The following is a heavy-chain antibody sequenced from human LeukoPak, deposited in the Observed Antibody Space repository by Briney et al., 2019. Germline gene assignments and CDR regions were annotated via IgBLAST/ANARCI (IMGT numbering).Heavy chain of an antibody. J-gene: IGHJ4*02. Sequence: GGSLRLSCAASGFTFSNAWMSWVRQAPGKGLEWVGRIKSKTDGGTTDYAAPVKGRFTISRDNSKNTLYLQMNSLRAEDTAVYYCARDRGNLEPFDYWGQGTLVTVSS. CDR1: GFTFSNAW. CDR3: ARDRGNLEPFDY. D-gene: IGHD1-1*01. CDR2: IKSKTDGGTT. V-gene: IGHV3-15*01.